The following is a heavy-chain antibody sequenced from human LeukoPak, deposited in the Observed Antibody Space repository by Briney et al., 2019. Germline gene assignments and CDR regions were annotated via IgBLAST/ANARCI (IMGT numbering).Heavy chain of an antibody. CDR1: GYTFTSNY. CDR3: ARMRSSRFDP. Sequence: ASVKVSCKASGYTFTSNYIHWVRQAPGQGLEWMGMIYPRDGSTNYAQEFQGRVTITADESTSTAYMELSSLRSEDTAVYYCARMRSSRFDPWGQGTLVTVSS. CDR2: IYPRDGST. V-gene: IGHV1-46*01. D-gene: IGHD6-13*01. J-gene: IGHJ5*02.